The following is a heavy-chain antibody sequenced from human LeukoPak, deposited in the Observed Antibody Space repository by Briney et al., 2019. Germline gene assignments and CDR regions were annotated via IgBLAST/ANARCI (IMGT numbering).Heavy chain of an antibody. CDR3: AKLDTAMVTPFVYFEY. CDR2: ISGSGGST. J-gene: IGHJ4*02. D-gene: IGHD5-18*01. V-gene: IGHV3-23*01. Sequence: GGSLRLSCAASGFIFDDYGMSWVRQAPGKGLEWVSAISGSGGSTYYADSVKGRFTISRDNSKNTLYLQMNSLRAEDTAVYYWAKLDTAMVTPFVYFEYGGQGTLVTVSS. CDR1: GFIFDDYG.